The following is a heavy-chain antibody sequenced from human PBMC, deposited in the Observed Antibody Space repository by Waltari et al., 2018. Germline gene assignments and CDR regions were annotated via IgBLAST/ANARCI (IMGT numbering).Heavy chain of an antibody. V-gene: IGHV3-33*01. CDR2: IWYDGSNK. J-gene: IGHJ4*02. CDR3: ARGFSSSWYVMDY. D-gene: IGHD6-13*01. CDR1: EFTFSSYG. Sequence: QVQLVESGGGVVQPGRSLRLSCAASEFTFSSYGMHWVRQAPGKGLEWVAVIWYDGSNKYYADSVKGRFNISRDNSKKMLFLQMNSLRAEDAAVYYCARGFSSSWYVMDYWGQGTLVTVSS.